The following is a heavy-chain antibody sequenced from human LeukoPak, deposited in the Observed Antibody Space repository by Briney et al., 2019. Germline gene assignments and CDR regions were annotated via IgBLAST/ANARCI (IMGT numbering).Heavy chain of an antibody. CDR2: IIPIFGTA. CDR1: GYSFIRYH. Sequence: ASVKVSCKASGYSFIRYHIHWVRQAPGQGLEWMGGIIPIFGTANYAQKFQGRVTITADESTSTAYMELSSLRSEDTAVYYCARDPLAYYDSSGYYYFDYWGQGTLVTVSS. D-gene: IGHD3-22*01. J-gene: IGHJ4*02. V-gene: IGHV1-69*13. CDR3: ARDPLAYYDSSGYYYFDY.